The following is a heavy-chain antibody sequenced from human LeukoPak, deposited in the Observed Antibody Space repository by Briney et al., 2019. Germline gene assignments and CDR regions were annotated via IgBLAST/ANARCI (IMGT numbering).Heavy chain of an antibody. CDR3: AKASVYEILLWFGELFPWSDP. CDR1: GFTFSSYA. J-gene: IGHJ5*02. D-gene: IGHD3-10*01. V-gene: IGHV3-23*01. CDR2: ISGSGGST. Sequence: GGSLRPSCAASGFTFSSYAMSWVRQAPGKGLEWVSAISGSGGSTYYADSVKGRFTISRDNSKTTLYLQMNSLRAEDTAVYYCAKASVYEILLWFGELFPWSDPWGQGTLVTLSS.